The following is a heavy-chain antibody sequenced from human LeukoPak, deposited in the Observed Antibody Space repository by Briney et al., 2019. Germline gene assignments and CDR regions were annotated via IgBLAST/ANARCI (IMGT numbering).Heavy chain of an antibody. J-gene: IGHJ3*02. CDR3: ARDDWNYGKYTFDI. V-gene: IGHV3-7*04. CDR1: GFTFSSYW. CDR2: IEQDGREK. Sequence: PGGSLRLSCAASGFTFSSYWMSWVRQAPGKGLEWVATIEQDGREKYYVDSVKGRFTISRDNSKNTLYLQMYSLRAEDTAVYYCARDDWNYGKYTFDIWGLGTMVTVAS. D-gene: IGHD1-7*01.